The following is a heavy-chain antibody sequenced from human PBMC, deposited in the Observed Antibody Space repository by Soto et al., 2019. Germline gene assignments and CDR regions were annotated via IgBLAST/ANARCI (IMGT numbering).Heavy chain of an antibody. CDR1: GGSVSSGGYY. J-gene: IGHJ4*02. Sequence: QVQLQESGPGLVKPSETLSLTCSVSGGSVSSGGYYWSWIRQPPGKGLEWIGCIYYSGSTDYNPSLKSRVTMSLDKSKNQFSLKLNSVTAADTAVYFCARAGSYRYFYYWGQGTLVTVSS. D-gene: IGHD3-10*01. CDR3: ARAGSYRYFYY. CDR2: IYYSGST. V-gene: IGHV4-61*08.